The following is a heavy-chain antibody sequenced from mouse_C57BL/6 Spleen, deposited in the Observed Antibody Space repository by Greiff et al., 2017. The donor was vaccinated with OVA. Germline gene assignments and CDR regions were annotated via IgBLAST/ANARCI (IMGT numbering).Heavy chain of an antibody. CDR1: GYTFTSYW. CDR2: IDPSDSYT. J-gene: IGHJ2*01. D-gene: IGHD2-1*01. CDR3: ARGGLHGPYYFDY. V-gene: IGHV1-50*01. Sequence: QVQLQQPGAELVKPGASVKLSCKASGYTFTSYWMQWVKQRPGQGLEWIGEIDPSDSYTNYNQKFKGKATLTVDTSSSTAYMQLSSLTAEDSAVDYCARGGLHGPYYFDYWGQGTTLTVSS.